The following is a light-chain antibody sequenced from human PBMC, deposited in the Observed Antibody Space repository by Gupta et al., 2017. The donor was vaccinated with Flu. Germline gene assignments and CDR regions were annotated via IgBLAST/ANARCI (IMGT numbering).Light chain of an antibody. CDR3: SSYTTSNTWV. CDR1: SSDVGAYNF. J-gene: IGLJ3*02. CDR2: EVS. V-gene: IGLV2-14*01. Sequence: SITISCTGTSSDVGAYNFVSWYQQHSGKAPRLMIYEVSNRPSGVSNRFSGSKSGSTASLTISGLQADDEADYYCSSYTTSNTWVFGGGTKVTVL.